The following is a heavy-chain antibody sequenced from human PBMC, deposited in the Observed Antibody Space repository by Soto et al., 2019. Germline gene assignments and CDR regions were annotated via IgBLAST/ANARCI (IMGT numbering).Heavy chain of an antibody. J-gene: IGHJ4*02. CDR1: GFTFSSYA. CDR2: ISGSGGNT. D-gene: IGHD6-6*01. Sequence: XXSLRLSFTASGFTFSSYAMRWVRQAPGKGLEWVSAISGSGGNTYYADSVKGRFTISRDNSKNTLYLQMKSLRAEDTAVYYCAKSITARPFDYWGQGALVTVSS. V-gene: IGHV3-23*01. CDR3: AKSITARPFDY.